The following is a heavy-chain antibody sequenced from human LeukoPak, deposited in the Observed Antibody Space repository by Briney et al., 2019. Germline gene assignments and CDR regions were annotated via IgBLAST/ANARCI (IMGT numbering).Heavy chain of an antibody. V-gene: IGHV3-21*01. CDR3: ASPHPFDY. J-gene: IGHJ4*02. CDR1: GFTFSSYW. CDR2: ISSSSSYI. Sequence: GGSLRLSCAASGFTFSSYWMHWVRQAPGKGLEWVSSISSSSSYIYYADSVKGRFTISRDNAKNTLYLQMNSLRAEDTAVYYCASPHPFDYWGQGTLVTVSS.